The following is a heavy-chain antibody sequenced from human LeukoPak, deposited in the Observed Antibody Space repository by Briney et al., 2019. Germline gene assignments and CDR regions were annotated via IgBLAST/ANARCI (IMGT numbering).Heavy chain of an antibody. CDR3: VRDNYGVDY. V-gene: IGHV3-74*03. CDR2: ITSDGSTT. CDR1: GFTFSTYW. D-gene: IGHD3-10*01. J-gene: IGHJ4*02. Sequence: GGSLRLSCAASGFTFSTYWMQWVRQASGKGLVWVSHITSDGSTTTYADSVKGRFTTSRDNAKNTLYLQMNSLRAEDTAVYYCVRDNYGVDYWGQGTLVTVSS.